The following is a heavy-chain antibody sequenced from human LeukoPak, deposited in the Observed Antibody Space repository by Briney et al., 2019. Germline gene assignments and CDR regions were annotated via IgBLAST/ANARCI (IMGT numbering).Heavy chain of an antibody. J-gene: IGHJ4*02. V-gene: IGHV3-48*03. Sequence: GSLRLSCAASGFTFDDYAMHWVRQAPGKGLEWVSYISSSGNTICYVDSVKGRFTISRDNAKNSLYLQMNSLRAEDTAVFYCARGNYFDSSGTFDYWGQGTLVTVSS. CDR2: ISSSGNTI. D-gene: IGHD3-22*01. CDR3: ARGNYFDSSGTFDY. CDR1: GFTFDDYA.